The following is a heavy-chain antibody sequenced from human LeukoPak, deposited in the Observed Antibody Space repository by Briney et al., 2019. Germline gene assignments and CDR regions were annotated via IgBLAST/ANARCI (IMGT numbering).Heavy chain of an antibody. CDR3: AGTLKWLSFDQ. CDR1: GGSISNYY. V-gene: IGHV4-59*08. CDR2: IYDTGST. D-gene: IGHD5-24*01. J-gene: IGHJ4*02. Sequence: PSETLSLTCTVSGGSISNYYWSWIRQPPGKGLEWIGNIYDTGSTNYNPSLKSRLTISLDTSKNQLSLKLSSVTAADTAVYYCAGTLKWLSFDQRGQGTLVTVAS.